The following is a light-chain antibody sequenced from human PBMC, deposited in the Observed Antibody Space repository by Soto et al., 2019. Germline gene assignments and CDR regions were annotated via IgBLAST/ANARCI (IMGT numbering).Light chain of an antibody. Sequence: DIQMTQSPSTVSAYVGDSVTITCRASQSITTWLAWYQQKPGKAPKLLIYAASSLQSGVPSRFSGSGSGTDFTLTISSLQPEDFATYYCQQSYSTPSITFGQGTRLEIK. J-gene: IGKJ5*01. CDR2: AAS. V-gene: IGKV1-39*01. CDR3: QQSYSTPSIT. CDR1: QSITTW.